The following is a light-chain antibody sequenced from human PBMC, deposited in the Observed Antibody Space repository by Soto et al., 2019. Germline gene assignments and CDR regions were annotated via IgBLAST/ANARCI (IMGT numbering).Light chain of an antibody. V-gene: IGKV3D-15*01. J-gene: IGKJ5*01. CDR2: DAS. Sequence: EIVMTQSPATLSVSPGERATLSCRASQSVSRNLAWYQQKPGQAPRLLIYDASTRATGTPARFSGSGSGTDFTLTISSLEPEDFAVYYCQQYRSWPSFGQGTRLEIK. CDR3: QQYRSWPS. CDR1: QSVSRN.